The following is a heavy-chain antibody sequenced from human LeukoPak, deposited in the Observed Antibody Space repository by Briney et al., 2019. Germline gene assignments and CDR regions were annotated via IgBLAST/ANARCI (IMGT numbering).Heavy chain of an antibody. V-gene: IGHV3-48*03. J-gene: IGHJ6*03. Sequence: PGGSLRLSCAASGYTFSGSGMHWVRQAPGKGLEWVSYISSSGSTIYYADSVKGRFTISRDNAKNSLYLQMNSLRAEDTAVYYCAREPSYYYYYYMDVWGKGTTVTVSS. CDR3: AREPSYYYYYYMDV. CDR1: GYTFSGSG. CDR2: ISSSGSTI.